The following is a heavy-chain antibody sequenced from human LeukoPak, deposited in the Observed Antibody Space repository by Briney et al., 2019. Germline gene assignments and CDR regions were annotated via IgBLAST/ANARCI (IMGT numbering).Heavy chain of an antibody. D-gene: IGHD3-16*01. CDR1: GFRFGSDW. CDR3: ARYYDPPVGDAFDI. J-gene: IGHJ3*02. V-gene: IGHV3-7*01. CDR2: INPDGSEK. Sequence: GGSLRLSCAASGFRFGSDWMSWVRQAPGKGLEWVANINPDGSEKYYVDSVKGRFTISRDNGENSLYLQLNSLRAEDTAVYYCARYYDPPVGDAFDIWGQGTMVTVSS.